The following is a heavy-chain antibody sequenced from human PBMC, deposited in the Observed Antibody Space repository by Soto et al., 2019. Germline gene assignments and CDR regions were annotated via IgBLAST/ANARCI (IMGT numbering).Heavy chain of an antibody. J-gene: IGHJ6*02. CDR2: INHSGST. CDR1: GGSFSGYY. CDR3: ARVYYYYYYGMDV. V-gene: IGHV4-34*01. Sequence: SETLSLTCAVYGGSFSGYYWSWIRQPPGKGLEWIGEINHSGSTNYNPSLKSRVTISVDTSKNQFSLKLSSVTAADTAVYYCARVYYYYYYGMDVWGQGTTVTVSS.